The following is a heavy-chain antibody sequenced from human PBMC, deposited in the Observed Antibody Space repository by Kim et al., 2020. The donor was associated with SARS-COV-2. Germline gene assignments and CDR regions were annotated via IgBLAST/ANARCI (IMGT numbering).Heavy chain of an antibody. CDR1: GCTFSTYY. Sequence: SVKVSCKASGCTFSTYYITWVRQAPGQGLEWMGGFVPVFGTSTYAQKFQGRVTIVADKSTKTAYMEMSSLKPEDTAMYYCASAPQEESGGWDKYGFGIWGKGTMVTVSS. V-gene: IGHV1-69*06. D-gene: IGHD2-15*01. J-gene: IGHJ3*02. CDR3: ASAPQEESGGWDKYGFGI. CDR2: FVPVFGTS.